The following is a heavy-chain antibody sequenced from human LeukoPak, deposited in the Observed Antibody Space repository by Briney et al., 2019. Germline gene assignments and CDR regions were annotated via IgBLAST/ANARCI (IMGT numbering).Heavy chain of an antibody. V-gene: IGHV3-23*01. J-gene: IGHJ4*02. D-gene: IGHD3-3*01. CDR2: ISGSGDST. Sequence: GGSLRLSCAASGFTFSSHAMSWVRQAPGKGLERVSGISGSGDSTNYADSVKGRFTISRDNSRNTLYLQMNSLRAEDTAVYYCAKHGTYYDFWSGQYYFDYWGQGTLVTVSS. CDR3: AKHGTYYDFWSGQYYFDY. CDR1: GFTFSSHA.